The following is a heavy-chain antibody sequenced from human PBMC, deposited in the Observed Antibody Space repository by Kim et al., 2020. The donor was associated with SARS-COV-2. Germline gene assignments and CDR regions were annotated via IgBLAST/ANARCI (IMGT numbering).Heavy chain of an antibody. Sequence: SLRLSCAASGFTFDDYAMHWVRQAQGKGLEWVSVISWNRGSIGYADSVKGRFTISRDNAKNSLYLQMNSLRAEDTASYYCAKDRGAGWYFDYWGQGTLVTVSS. CDR3: AKDRGAGWYFDY. J-gene: IGHJ4*02. CDR1: GFTFDDYA. CDR2: ISWNRGSI. D-gene: IGHD1-26*01. V-gene: IGHV3-9*01.